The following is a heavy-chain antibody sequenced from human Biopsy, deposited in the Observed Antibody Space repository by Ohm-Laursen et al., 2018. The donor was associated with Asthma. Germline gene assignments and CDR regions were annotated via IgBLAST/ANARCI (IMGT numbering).Heavy chain of an antibody. CDR2: VSPDGHNK. CDR3: ARQSGQDYGDSSGFDI. CDR1: GFVFSQCG. Sequence: RSLRLSCAASGFVFSQCGMHWVRQGPGKGLEWVALVSPDGHNKYYEDSVKGRFTISRDNSRKRLYLQINRLTVEDSAVYFCARQSGQDYGDSSGFDIWGQGTKVTVSS. D-gene: IGHD3-22*01. V-gene: IGHV3-30*03. J-gene: IGHJ3*02.